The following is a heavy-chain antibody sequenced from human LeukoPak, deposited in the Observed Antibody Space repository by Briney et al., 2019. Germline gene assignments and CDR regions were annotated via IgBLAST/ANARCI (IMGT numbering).Heavy chain of an antibody. D-gene: IGHD3-3*01. V-gene: IGHV4-59*01. J-gene: IGHJ5*02. CDR1: GASISSYY. CDR3: ARVGIFRFPSNWFDP. Sequence: SETLSLTCTVPGASISSYYWSWIRQPPGKGLEWIGYIYYSGSTRYNPSLKSRVTISVDTSKNQFSLKLSSVTAADTAVYYCARVGIFRFPSNWFDPWGQGTLVTVSS. CDR2: IYYSGST.